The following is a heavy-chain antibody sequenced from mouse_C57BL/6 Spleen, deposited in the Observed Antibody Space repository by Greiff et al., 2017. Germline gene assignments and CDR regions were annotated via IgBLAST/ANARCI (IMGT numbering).Heavy chain of an antibody. CDR3: ARRGGNYLYYFDY. CDR1: GYAFSSSW. J-gene: IGHJ2*01. V-gene: IGHV1-82*01. Sequence: VQLQQSGPELVKPGASVKISCKASGYAFSSSWMNWVKQRPGKGLEWIGRIYPGDGDTNYNGKFKGKATLTADKSSSTAYMQLSSLTSEDSAVYFCARRGGNYLYYFDYWGQGTTLTVSS. D-gene: IGHD2-1*01. CDR2: IYPGDGDT.